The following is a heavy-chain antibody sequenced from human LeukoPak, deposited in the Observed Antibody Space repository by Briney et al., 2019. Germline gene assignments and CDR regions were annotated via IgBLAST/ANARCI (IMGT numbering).Heavy chain of an antibody. CDR3: ARTLTYYYDSSGYEHDAFDI. J-gene: IGHJ3*02. Sequence: SETLSLTCTVSGGSISSSSYYWGWIRQPPGKGLEWIGSIYYSGSTYYNPSLKSRVTISVDTSKNQFSLKLSPVTAADTAVYYCARTLTYYYDSSGYEHDAFDIWGQGTMVTVSS. V-gene: IGHV4-39*07. CDR2: IYYSGST. D-gene: IGHD3-22*01. CDR1: GGSISSSSYY.